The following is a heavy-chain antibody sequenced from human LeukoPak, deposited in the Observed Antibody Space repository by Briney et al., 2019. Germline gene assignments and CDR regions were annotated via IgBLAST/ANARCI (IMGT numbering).Heavy chain of an antibody. CDR3: ARDRYYIFDY. D-gene: IGHD3-10*01. J-gene: IGHJ4*02. CDR1: GFTFSDYS. CDR2: ITSDGSST. V-gene: IGHV3-74*01. Sequence: PGGSLRLSCVASGFTFSDYSMNWVRHGPGKGLEWVSRITSDGSSTIYADSVKGRFTISRDNAKSTVYLQMNSLRAEDTAVYFCARDRYYIFDYWGQGAPVTVSS.